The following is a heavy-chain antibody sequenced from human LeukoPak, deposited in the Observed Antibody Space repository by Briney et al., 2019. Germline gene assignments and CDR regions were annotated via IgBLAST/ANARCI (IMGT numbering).Heavy chain of an antibody. CDR2: INPNSGGT. D-gene: IGHD3-10*01. CDR3: ARAGDYYYMDV. J-gene: IGHJ6*03. CDR1: GYTFTGYY. V-gene: IGHV1-2*02. Sequence: ASVKVSCKASGYTFTGYYMHWVRQAPGQGLEWMGWINPNSGGTNCAQKFQGRVTMTRDTSISTAYMELSRLRSDDTAVYYCARAGDYYYMDVWGKGTTVTVSS.